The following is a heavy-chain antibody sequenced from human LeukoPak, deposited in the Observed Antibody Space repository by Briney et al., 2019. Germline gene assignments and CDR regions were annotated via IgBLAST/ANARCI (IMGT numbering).Heavy chain of an antibody. CDR1: GFTVSEIY. V-gene: IGHV3-53*04. Sequence: GGSLTLSCAAAGFTVSEIYLRWLRQAPGKGLEWVSVIYSGGSIYYTDSVKGRFTISRHNSKNTLYLQMNSLRTEDTAVYYCARGARFAYWGQGTLVTVSS. D-gene: IGHD2-21*01. CDR3: ARGARFAY. CDR2: IYSGGSI. J-gene: IGHJ4*02.